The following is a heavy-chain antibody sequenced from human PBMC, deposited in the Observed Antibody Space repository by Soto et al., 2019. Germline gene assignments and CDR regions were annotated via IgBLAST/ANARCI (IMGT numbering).Heavy chain of an antibody. J-gene: IGHJ5*02. D-gene: IGHD6-13*01. Sequence: GGSLRLSCAASGFLFRNHAMHWVRQAPGKGLEWVAVISYDGSNKYYADSVKGRFTISRDNAKNTLYLQMNSLRGEDTAVYYCARDRPGIAAAGTRSNWFDPWGQGTLVTVSS. V-gene: IGHV3-30-3*01. CDR1: GFLFRNHA. CDR2: ISYDGSNK. CDR3: ARDRPGIAAAGTRSNWFDP.